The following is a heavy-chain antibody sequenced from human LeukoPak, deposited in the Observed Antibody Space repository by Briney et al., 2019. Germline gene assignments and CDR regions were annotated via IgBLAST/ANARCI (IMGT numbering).Heavy chain of an antibody. CDR1: GGSISSSSYY. Sequence: SETLSLTCTVSGGSISSSSYYWGWIRQPPGKGLEWIGSIYYSGSTYYNPSLKSRVTISVDTSKNQFSLKLSSVTAADTAVYYCAKLRGYERVYFDYWGQGTLVTVSS. CDR2: IYYSGST. J-gene: IGHJ4*02. D-gene: IGHD5-12*01. CDR3: AKLRGYERVYFDY. V-gene: IGHV4-39*07.